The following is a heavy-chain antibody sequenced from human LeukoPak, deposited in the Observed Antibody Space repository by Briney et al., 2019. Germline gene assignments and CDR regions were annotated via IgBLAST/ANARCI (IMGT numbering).Heavy chain of an antibody. CDR1: GFTFSNYG. CDR2: ILYDGNNK. CDR3: AKDHYDSGGTYTFDP. Sequence: GRSLRLSCAASGFTFSNYGMHWVRQAPGKGLEWVAVILYDGNNKYYTDSVKGRFTISRDNSKNPLYLQMNSLRAEDTAVYYCAKDHYDSGGTYTFDPWGQGNLVTVSS. D-gene: IGHD3-22*01. J-gene: IGHJ5*02. V-gene: IGHV3-30*18.